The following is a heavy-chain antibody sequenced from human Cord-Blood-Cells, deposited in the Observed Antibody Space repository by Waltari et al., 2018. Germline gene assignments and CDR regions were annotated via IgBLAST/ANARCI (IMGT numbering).Heavy chain of an antibody. CDR2: INHSGST. D-gene: IGHD3-10*01. V-gene: IGHV4-34*01. CDR3: ARSPMVRGVIDY. CDR1: GGSFSGYY. Sequence: QVQLQQWGAGLLKPSETLSLTCAVYGGSFSGYYWSWIRQPPGKGLEWIGEINHSGSTNYNPSLKSRVTISVDTSKNQFSLKLSSVTAADTAVYYCARSPMVRGVIDYWGQGTLVTVYS. J-gene: IGHJ4*02.